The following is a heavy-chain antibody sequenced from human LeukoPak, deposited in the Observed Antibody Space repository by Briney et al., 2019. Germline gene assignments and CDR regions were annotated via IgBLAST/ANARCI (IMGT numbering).Heavy chain of an antibody. D-gene: IGHD6-19*01. CDR3: AKDKWPFGIAVALGPFDY. CDR1: GFTLDDYA. J-gene: IGHJ4*02. CDR2: ISWNSGSI. V-gene: IGHV3-9*03. Sequence: GRSLRLSCAASGFTLDDYAMHWVRQAPGKGLEWVSGISWNSGSIGYADSVKVRFTISRDNAKNSLYLQMNSLRAEDMALYYCAKDKWPFGIAVALGPFDYWGQGTLVTVSS.